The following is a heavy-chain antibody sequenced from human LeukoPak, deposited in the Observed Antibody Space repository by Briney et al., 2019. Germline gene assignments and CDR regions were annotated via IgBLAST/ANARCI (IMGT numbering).Heavy chain of an antibody. CDR1: GYTFTSYA. V-gene: IGHV1-18*01. CDR3: ARVLVVSSDAFDI. D-gene: IGHD3-22*01. Sequence: ASVKVSCKTSGYTFTSYAISWVRQAPGHGLECMGWISTYTGNTDYAQKLQGRVTMTTDTSTSTAYMELRSLSSDDTAVYYCARVLVVSSDAFDIWGQGTMVTVSS. CDR2: ISTYTGNT. J-gene: IGHJ3*02.